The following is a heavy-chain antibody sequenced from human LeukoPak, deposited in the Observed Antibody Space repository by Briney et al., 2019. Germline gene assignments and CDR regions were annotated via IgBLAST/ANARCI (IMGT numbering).Heavy chain of an antibody. V-gene: IGHV3-30*03. J-gene: IGHJ4*02. CDR3: ARGHYYFDY. Sequence: PGGSLRLSCAASGFTLSSYGMHWVRQAPGKGLEWVAVISYDGSNKYYADSVKGRFTISRDNSKNTLYLQMNSLRAEDTAVYYCARGHYYFDYWGQGTLVTASS. CDR1: GFTLSSYG. CDR2: ISYDGSNK.